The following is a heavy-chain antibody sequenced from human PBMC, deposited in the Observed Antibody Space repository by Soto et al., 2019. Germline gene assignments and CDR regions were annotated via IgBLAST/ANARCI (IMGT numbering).Heavy chain of an antibody. J-gene: IGHJ4*02. D-gene: IGHD3-22*01. CDR1: GFTFSSYA. CDR2: ISYVGSNK. V-gene: IGHV3-30-3*01. Sequence: QVQLVESGGGVVQPGRSLRLSCAASGFTFSSYAMHWVRQAPGKGLEWVAVISYVGSNKYYADSVKGRFTISRDNSKNTLYMQLTSLAAEDTAGYYCARDSTYSSSGFVCAYWGQGTLVTVSS. CDR3: ARDSTYSSSGFVCAY.